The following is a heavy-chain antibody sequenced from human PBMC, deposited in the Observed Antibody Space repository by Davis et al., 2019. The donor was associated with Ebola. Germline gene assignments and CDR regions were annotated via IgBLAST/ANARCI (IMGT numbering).Heavy chain of an antibody. CDR2: IYYSGST. Sequence: PSETLSLTCAVSGGSISSGGYSWSWIRQPPGKGLEWIGYIYYSGSTNYNPSLKSRVTISVDTSKNQFSLKLSSVTAADTAVYYCACSSSYYYYYMDVWGKGTTVTVSS. V-gene: IGHV4-61*08. CDR3: ACSSSYYYYYMDV. J-gene: IGHJ6*03. D-gene: IGHD6-6*01. CDR1: GGSISSGGYS.